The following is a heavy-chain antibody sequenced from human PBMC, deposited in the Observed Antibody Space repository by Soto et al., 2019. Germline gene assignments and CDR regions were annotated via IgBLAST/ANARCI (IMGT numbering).Heavy chain of an antibody. V-gene: IGHV4-39*01. CDR2: IYYSGST. CDR3: ARHTPAIAISDH. D-gene: IGHD2-15*01. CDR1: GGSISSSSYY. Sequence: QLQLQESGPGLVKPSETLYLTCTVSGGSISSSSYYWGWIRQPPGKGLEWIGSIYYSGSTYYNPSLKRRVTISVDTSKNQFSLKLISVTAADTAVYYCARHTPAIAISDHWGQGTLVTVSS. J-gene: IGHJ4*02.